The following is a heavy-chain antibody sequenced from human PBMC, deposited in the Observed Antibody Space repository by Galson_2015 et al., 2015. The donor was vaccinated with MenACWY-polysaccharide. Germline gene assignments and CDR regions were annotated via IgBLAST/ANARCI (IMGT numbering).Heavy chain of an antibody. V-gene: IGHV3-21*01. CDR2: ISGGGNYI. Sequence: SLRLSCAASGFSFSDYTMNWVRQAPGKGLEWVSSISGGGNYIYYADSVKGRFTISRDNAENTLCLQLSSLRAEDTAVYLCAKVVSNSWSEYWGQGTLVTVSS. J-gene: IGHJ4*02. CDR3: AKVVSNSWSEY. D-gene: IGHD6-13*01. CDR1: GFSFSDYT.